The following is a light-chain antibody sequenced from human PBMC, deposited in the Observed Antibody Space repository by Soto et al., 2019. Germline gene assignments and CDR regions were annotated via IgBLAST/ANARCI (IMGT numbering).Light chain of an antibody. Sequence: EIVLTQSPGNLSLSTGERATLSCRASQSVSSSHLGWYQKKPGQAPRLLICEISDRADGIPDRFSGSGSGTDFTLTISRLEPEDSAIYYCQYYGTSPLYTFGQGTKLEI. CDR2: EIS. CDR1: QSVSSSH. CDR3: QYYGTSPLYT. J-gene: IGKJ2*01. V-gene: IGKV3-20*01.